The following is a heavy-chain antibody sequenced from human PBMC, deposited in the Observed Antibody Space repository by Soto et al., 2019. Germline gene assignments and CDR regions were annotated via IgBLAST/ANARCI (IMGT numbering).Heavy chain of an antibody. CDR3: ARTQDYYDSSGPLDY. CDR1: GYTFTGYY. Sequence: ASVKVSYKXSGYTFTGYYMHWVRQAPGQGLEWMGWINPNSGGTNYAQKFQGRVTMTRDTSISTAYMELSRLRSDDTAVYYCARTQDYYDSSGPLDYWGQGTLVTVSS. V-gene: IGHV1-2*02. CDR2: INPNSGGT. D-gene: IGHD3-22*01. J-gene: IGHJ4*02.